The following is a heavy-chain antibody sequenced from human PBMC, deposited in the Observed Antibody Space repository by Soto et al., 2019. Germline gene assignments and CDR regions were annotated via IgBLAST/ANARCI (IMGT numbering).Heavy chain of an antibody. CDR2: TSAYGGDT. Sequence: VQLVQSGAELKTPGASVKVSCRASGYTFLNYAISWVRQAPGQGLVWMGWTSAYGGDTHYAQRFQGGVIMTTDTTTSTAYVELGSLKSDDTAVYYCARALYSTGWNRGMRNWLDPWGQGTLVTVSP. J-gene: IGHJ5*02. CDR1: GYTFLNYA. CDR3: ARALYSTGWNRGMRNWLDP. D-gene: IGHD6-19*01. V-gene: IGHV1-18*01.